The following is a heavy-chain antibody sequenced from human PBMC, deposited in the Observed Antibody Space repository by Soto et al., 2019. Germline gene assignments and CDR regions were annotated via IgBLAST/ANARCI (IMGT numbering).Heavy chain of an antibody. J-gene: IGHJ4*02. CDR3: ARDVGYCSSTRCQHTDFDY. CDR1: GFTFSSYS. V-gene: IGHV3-21*01. D-gene: IGHD2-2*01. CDR2: ISSSSSYI. Sequence: EVQLVESGGGLVKPGGSLRLSCAASGFTFSSYSMNWVRQAPGKGLEWVSSISSSSSYIYYADSVKGRFTISRDNAKNSLYLQMNSLRAEDTAVYYCARDVGYCSSTRCQHTDFDYWGQGTLVTVSS.